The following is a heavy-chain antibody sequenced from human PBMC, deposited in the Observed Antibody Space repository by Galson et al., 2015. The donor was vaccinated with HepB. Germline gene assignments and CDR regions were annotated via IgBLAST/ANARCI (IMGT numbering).Heavy chain of an antibody. CDR1: GGTFRSYA. CDR2: IIPIFGTA. J-gene: IGHJ5*02. Sequence: SVKVSCKASGGTFRSYAITWVRQAPGQGLEWMGGIIPIFGTANYAQKFHGRITITAEDSTNTTHMELRSLRSGDTAVYYCARASSAWVHGGVWFDPWGQGTLVIVSS. V-gene: IGHV1-69*13. D-gene: IGHD4-23*01. CDR3: ARASSAWVHGGVWFDP.